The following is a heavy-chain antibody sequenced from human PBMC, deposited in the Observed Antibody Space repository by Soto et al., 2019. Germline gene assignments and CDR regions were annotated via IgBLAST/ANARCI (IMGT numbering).Heavy chain of an antibody. CDR3: ARGVVPAAIDYYYYYMDV. J-gene: IGHJ6*03. D-gene: IGHD2-2*01. Sequence: PGGSLRLSCAASGFTFSSYGMHWVRQAPGKGLEWVAVIWYDGSNKYYADSVKGRFTISRDNSKNTLYLQMNSLRAEDTAVYYCARGVVPAAIDYYYYYMDVWGKGTTVTVSS. V-gene: IGHV3-33*01. CDR2: IWYDGSNK. CDR1: GFTFSSYG.